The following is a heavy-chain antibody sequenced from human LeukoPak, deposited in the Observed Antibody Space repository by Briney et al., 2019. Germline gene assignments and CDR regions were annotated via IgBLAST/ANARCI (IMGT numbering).Heavy chain of an antibody. V-gene: IGHV3-64*01. Sequence: GGSLRLSCAASGFTFNNYAMHWVRQAPGKGLESVSAISNNGRSTYYANSVKGRFTISRDNSKNTLYLQMGSLRAEDTAVYYCASSLGYCTNGVCYDYYYYYMDVWGKGTTVTVSS. CDR2: ISNNGRST. CDR3: ASSLGYCTNGVCYDYYYYYMDV. J-gene: IGHJ6*03. CDR1: GFTFNNYA. D-gene: IGHD2-8*01.